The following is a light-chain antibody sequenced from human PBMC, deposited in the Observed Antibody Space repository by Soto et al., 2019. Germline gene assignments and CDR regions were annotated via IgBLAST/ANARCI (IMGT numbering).Light chain of an antibody. CDR2: DAS. CDR1: QSVSSN. Sequence: EIVMTQSPATLSVSPGERATLSCRASQSVSSNLAWYQQKPGQAPRLLLYDASTRATGFPARFSGSGSGTEFTLTISSLQSEDFAVYYCQQYNNWPPITFGQGTRLEIK. V-gene: IGKV3-15*01. J-gene: IGKJ5*01. CDR3: QQYNNWPPIT.